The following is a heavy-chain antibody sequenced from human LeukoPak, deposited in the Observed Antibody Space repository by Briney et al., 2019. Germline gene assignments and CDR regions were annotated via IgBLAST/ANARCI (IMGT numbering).Heavy chain of an antibody. V-gene: IGHV4-34*01. J-gene: IGHJ4*02. D-gene: IGHD1/OR15-1a*01. CDR3: AREVGTGTTN. Sequence: KPSETLSLTCAVYGGSFSGYYWSWIRQPPGKGLEWIGEINHSGSTNYNPSLKSRVTISVDTSKNQFSLKLSSVTAADTAVYYCAREVGTGTTNWGQGTPVTVSS. CDR2: INHSGST. CDR1: GGSFSGYY.